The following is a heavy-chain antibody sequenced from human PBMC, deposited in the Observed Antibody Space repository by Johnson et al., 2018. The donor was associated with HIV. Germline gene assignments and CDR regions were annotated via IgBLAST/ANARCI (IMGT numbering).Heavy chain of an antibody. CDR3: AKGTSWGIRGAFDI. J-gene: IGHJ3*02. Sequence: VQLVESGGGLVQPGRSLRLSCAASGFTFDDYAMHWVRQAPGKGLEWVSGINWNGGSTGYADSVKGRFTISRDNAKNSLYLQMNSLRAEDTALYYCAKGTSWGIRGAFDIWGQGTMVTVSS. CDR2: INWNGGST. V-gene: IGHV3-9*01. D-gene: IGHD3-16*01. CDR1: GFTFDDYA.